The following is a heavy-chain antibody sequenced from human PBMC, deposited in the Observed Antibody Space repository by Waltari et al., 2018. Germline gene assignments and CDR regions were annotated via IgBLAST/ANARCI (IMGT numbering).Heavy chain of an antibody. J-gene: IGHJ4*02. CDR1: GYTFTGYY. CDR3: ARVFSNYAAPLDY. Sequence: QVQLVQSGAEVKKPGASVKVSCKAAGYTFTGYYMHWVRQAPGQGLEWMGRINPNSGGTNYAQKCQCRVTMTRDTSISTAYMELSRLRSDDTAVYYCARVFSNYAAPLDYWGQGTLVTVSS. CDR2: INPNSGGT. D-gene: IGHD4-4*01. V-gene: IGHV1-2*06.